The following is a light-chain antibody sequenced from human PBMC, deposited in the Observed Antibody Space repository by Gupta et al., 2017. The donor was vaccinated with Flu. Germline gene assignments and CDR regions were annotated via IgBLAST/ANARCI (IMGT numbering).Light chain of an antibody. V-gene: IGKV1-9*01. Sequence: DIQLTQSPSFVSASVGDRVTITCRASQDVNIFLAWYQQKAGKAPKLLIFTASTLQSGVPSRFSGSGSGTEFTLTISSLQPEDFATYYCQQLNRYPSTFGQGTTVDI. J-gene: IGKJ3*01. CDR3: QQLNRYPST. CDR2: TAS. CDR1: QDVNIF.